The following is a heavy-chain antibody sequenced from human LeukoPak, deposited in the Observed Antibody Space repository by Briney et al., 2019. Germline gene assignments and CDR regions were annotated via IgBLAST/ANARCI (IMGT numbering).Heavy chain of an antibody. Sequence: ASVKVSCKTSGYTFTTYDINWVRQATGQGHEWMGCMNPNSGYTGYAQKFQDRVTITRDTSTSTAYTELSSLRSEDTAVYYCARVAGSIDYWGQGTLVTVSS. J-gene: IGHJ4*02. D-gene: IGHD3-10*01. CDR2: MNPNSGYT. V-gene: IGHV1-8*03. CDR3: ARVAGSIDY. CDR1: GYTFTTYD.